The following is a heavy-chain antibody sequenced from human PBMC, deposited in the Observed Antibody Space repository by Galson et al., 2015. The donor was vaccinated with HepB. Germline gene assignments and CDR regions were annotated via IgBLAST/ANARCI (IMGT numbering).Heavy chain of an antibody. CDR3: ARDPPYSSREDYYYYYMDV. CDR1: GFTFSSYG. J-gene: IGHJ6*03. V-gene: IGHV3-33*01. D-gene: IGHD6-13*01. Sequence: SLRLSCAASGFTFSSYGMHWVRQAPGKGLEWVAVIWYDGSNKYYADSVKGRFTISRDNSKNTLYLQMNSLRAEDTAVYYCARDPPYSSREDYYYYYMDVWGKGTTVTVSS. CDR2: IWYDGSNK.